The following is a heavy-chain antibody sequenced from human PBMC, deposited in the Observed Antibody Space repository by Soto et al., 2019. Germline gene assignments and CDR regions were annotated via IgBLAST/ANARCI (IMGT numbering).Heavy chain of an antibody. V-gene: IGHV3-48*01. D-gene: IGHD3-10*01. CDR1: GFTFSSHS. CDR3: ARGYGSGRVPFDI. Sequence: EVQLVESGGDLVQPGGSLRLSCAASGFTFSSHSMTWVRQAPGRGLEWVSYITSGSSTIYYADSVKGRFTISRDNAKNSLDLQMSSLRPEDTAVYYCARGYGSGRVPFDIWGQGTMITVSS. CDR2: ITSGSSTI. J-gene: IGHJ3*02.